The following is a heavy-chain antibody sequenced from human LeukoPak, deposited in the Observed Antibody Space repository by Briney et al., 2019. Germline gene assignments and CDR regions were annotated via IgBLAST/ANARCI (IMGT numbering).Heavy chain of an antibody. CDR1: GGSFSGYY. Sequence: SETLSLTCAVYGGSFSGYYWSWIRQPPGKGLEWIGEINHSGSTNYNPSLKSRVTISVDTSKNQFSLKLSSVTAADTAVYYCARGGTYDFWSGFSSRWFDPWGQGTLVTVSS. CDR3: ARGGTYDFWSGFSSRWFDP. CDR2: INHSGST. V-gene: IGHV4-34*01. D-gene: IGHD3-3*01. J-gene: IGHJ5*02.